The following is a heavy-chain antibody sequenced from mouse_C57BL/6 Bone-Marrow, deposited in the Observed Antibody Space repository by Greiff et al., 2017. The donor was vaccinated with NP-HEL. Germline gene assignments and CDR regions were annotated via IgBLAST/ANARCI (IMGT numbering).Heavy chain of an antibody. CDR1: GFTFSDYG. CDR2: ISSGSSSI. D-gene: IGHD3-1*01. J-gene: IGHJ1*03. V-gene: IGHV5-17*01. Sequence: EVKLVESGGGLVKPGGSLKLSCAASGFTFSDYGMHWVRQAPEKGLEWVAYISSGSSSIYYAATVKGRFTISRAHAKNTLFLRMTSLRSEDTAMYYCARGGYYWYFDVGGTGTTVTVSS. CDR3: ARGGYYWYFDV.